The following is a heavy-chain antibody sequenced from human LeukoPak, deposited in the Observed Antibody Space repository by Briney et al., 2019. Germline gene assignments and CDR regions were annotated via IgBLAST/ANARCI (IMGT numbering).Heavy chain of an antibody. J-gene: IGHJ3*02. CDR1: RFTLSNNY. Sequence: PWGSLRPSCATSRFTLSNNYISLVRQAPGKGLEWGSVIYSGGSTYYADSVKGRFTISRDNSKNTMYLQMNSVRAEDTAVYYCARGESITIFGVVQSSWAFDIWGQGAMVTVS. CDR2: IYSGGST. D-gene: IGHD3-3*01. V-gene: IGHV3-53*01. CDR3: ARGESITIFGVVQSSWAFDI.